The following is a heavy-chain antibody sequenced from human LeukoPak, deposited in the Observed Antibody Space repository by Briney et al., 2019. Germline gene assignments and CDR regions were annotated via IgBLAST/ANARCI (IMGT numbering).Heavy chain of an antibody. V-gene: IGHV3-30-3*01. CDR3: ARVGYIDEGIDY. J-gene: IGHJ4*02. D-gene: IGHD5-24*01. CDR2: ISYDGSNK. Sequence: PEGSLRLSCAASGFTFSSYAMHWVRRAPGKGLEWVAVISYDGSNKYYADSVKGRFTISRDNAKNSLYLQMNSPRAEDTAIYYCARVGYIDEGIDYWGQGTLVTVSS. CDR1: GFTFSSYA.